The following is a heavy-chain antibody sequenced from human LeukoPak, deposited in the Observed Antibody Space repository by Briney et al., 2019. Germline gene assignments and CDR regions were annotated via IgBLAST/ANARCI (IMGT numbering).Heavy chain of an antibody. CDR2: IKEDGSEK. D-gene: IGHD2-15*01. J-gene: IGHJ4*02. V-gene: IGHV3-7*01. CDR3: VRGGGLLPDY. Sequence: GGSLRLSCAASGFTFSMNWMTWVRQAPGKGLEWVANIKEDGSEKNYVDSVKGRFTISRDNAKNSMYLQISSLRAEDTAVYYCVRGGGLLPDYWGQGTPVTVSS. CDR1: GFTFSMNW.